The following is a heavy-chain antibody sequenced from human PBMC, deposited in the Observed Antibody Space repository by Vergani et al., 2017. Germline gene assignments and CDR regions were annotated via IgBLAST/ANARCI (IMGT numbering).Heavy chain of an antibody. Sequence: EVQLVESGGGLVQPGRSLRLSCAASGFTFDAYAMHWVRQAPGKGLEWVSGISWNSGSIGDADSVKGRFTISRDNAKNSLYLQMNSLRAEDTPWYYCAKYQAVAGTLRNPPFDYWGQGTLVTVSS. CDR2: ISWNSGSI. V-gene: IGHV3-9*01. J-gene: IGHJ4*02. D-gene: IGHD6-19*01. CDR1: GFTFDAYA. CDR3: AKYQAVAGTLRNPPFDY.